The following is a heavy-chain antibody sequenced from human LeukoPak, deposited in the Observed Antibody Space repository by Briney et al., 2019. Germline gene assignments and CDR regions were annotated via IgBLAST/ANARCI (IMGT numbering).Heavy chain of an antibody. CDR2: IYSDNT. Sequence: GGSLRLSCAVSGLTVCSHSMSWVRQAPGKGLEWVSFIYSDNTHYSDSVKGRFTISRDNSKNTLYLQMNSLRAEDTAVYYCARRAGAYSQPYDYWGQGTLVTVSS. D-gene: IGHD4/OR15-4a*01. J-gene: IGHJ4*02. CDR1: GLTVCSHS. V-gene: IGHV3-53*01. CDR3: ARRAGAYSQPYDY.